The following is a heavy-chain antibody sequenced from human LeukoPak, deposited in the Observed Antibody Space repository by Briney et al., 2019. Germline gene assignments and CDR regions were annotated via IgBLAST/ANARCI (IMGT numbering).Heavy chain of an antibody. D-gene: IGHD3-3*01. CDR3: ARGRTYYDFWSGYSHNFDY. J-gene: IGHJ4*02. Sequence: VASVKVSCKASGYTFTSYGISWVRQAPGQGLEWMGWISAYNGNTNYAQKLQGRVTMTTDTSTSTAYMELRSLRSDDTAVYYCARGRTYYDFWSGYSHNFDYWGQGTLVTVSS. CDR2: ISAYNGNT. V-gene: IGHV1-18*01. CDR1: GYTFTSYG.